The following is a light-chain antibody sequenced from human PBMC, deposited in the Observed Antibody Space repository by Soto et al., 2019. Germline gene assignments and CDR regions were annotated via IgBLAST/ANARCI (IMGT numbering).Light chain of an antibody. CDR1: HTVAYF. CDR2: DVS. Sequence: DIVLTQSQATLSLSPGERATLSCRASHTVAYFLSWYQHKAGQAPRLLIYDVSKRATGVPARFSGSGSGTDFTLTISSLEPDDFAVYFCQQRYKWPQTSGRGTNVEIK. J-gene: IGKJ4*01. V-gene: IGKV3-11*01. CDR3: QQRYKWPQT.